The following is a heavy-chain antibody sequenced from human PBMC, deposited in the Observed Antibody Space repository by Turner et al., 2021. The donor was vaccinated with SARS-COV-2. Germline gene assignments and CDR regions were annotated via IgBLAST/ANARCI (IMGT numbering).Heavy chain of an antibody. CDR2: IKEDGTSK. CDR3: ARHGSWNYDS. Sequence: EVQLVESGGGLVQPGGSLRLSCVGSGFTLSRYWMGWVRQAPGKGLEWVANIKEDGTSKYYVDSVKGRFTTSRDNAENSVYLEMNSLRVEDTAVYYCARHGSWNYDSWGQGTLVTVSS. V-gene: IGHV3-7*01. CDR1: GFTLSRYW. J-gene: IGHJ5*01. D-gene: IGHD1-7*01.